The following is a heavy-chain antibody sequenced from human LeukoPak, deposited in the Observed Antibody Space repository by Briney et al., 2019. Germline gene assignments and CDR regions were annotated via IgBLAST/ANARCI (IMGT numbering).Heavy chain of an antibody. J-gene: IGHJ4*02. Sequence: GGSLRLSCAASGFTFSSYAMTWVRQAPGKGLQWVSAVSGSGAHTYYADSVKGRFTISRDNSKNTLYLQMNSLRAEDTALYYCAKPAKTDYADYWGQGTLVTVSS. D-gene: IGHD1-14*01. V-gene: IGHV3-23*01. CDR2: VSGSGAHT. CDR1: GFTFSSYA. CDR3: AKPAKTDYADY.